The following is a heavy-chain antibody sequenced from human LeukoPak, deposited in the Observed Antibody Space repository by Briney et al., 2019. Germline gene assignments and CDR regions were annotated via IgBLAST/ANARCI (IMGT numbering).Heavy chain of an antibody. V-gene: IGHV4-39*07. CDR2: IHHNGVT. CDR3: TAERAGTIVDY. CDR1: GGSINSGSYY. J-gene: IGHJ4*02. D-gene: IGHD1-1*01. Sequence: PSETLSLTCTVSGGSINSGSYYWGWIRQPPGRGLEWIGSIHHNGVTFYNPPLKTRATVSVDTSKNQFSLKLISVTAADTAVYYCTAERAGTIVDYWGQGTLVTVSS.